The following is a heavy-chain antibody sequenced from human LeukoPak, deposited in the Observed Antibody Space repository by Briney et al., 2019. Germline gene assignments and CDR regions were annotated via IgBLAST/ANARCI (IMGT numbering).Heavy chain of an antibody. D-gene: IGHD3-10*01. CDR1: GYTLTELS. CDR2: FDPDDGEA. V-gene: IGHV1-24*01. Sequence: ASVKVSCKVSGYTLTELSMHWVRQAPGKGLEWMGGFDPDDGEALYAQQFQGRVTMTEDTSTDTVYMELSSLRSEDTAVYYCAIDYYASGNYYNGPRNWGPGTLVTVSS. CDR3: AIDYYASGNYYNGPRN. J-gene: IGHJ4*02.